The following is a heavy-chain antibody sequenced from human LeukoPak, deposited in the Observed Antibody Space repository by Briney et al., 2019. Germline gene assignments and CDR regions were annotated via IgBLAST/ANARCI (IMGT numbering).Heavy chain of an antibody. J-gene: IGHJ4*02. CDR3: ARAYYYDSSDYYSLDY. Sequence: GASVKVSCKASGYTFTSYGISWVRQAPGQGLEWMGWISAYNGNTNYAKKLQGRVTMTTDTSTSTAYMELRSLRSDDTAVYYCARAYYYDSSDYYSLDYWGQGTLVTVSS. CDR1: GYTFTSYG. V-gene: IGHV1-18*01. CDR2: ISAYNGNT. D-gene: IGHD3-22*01.